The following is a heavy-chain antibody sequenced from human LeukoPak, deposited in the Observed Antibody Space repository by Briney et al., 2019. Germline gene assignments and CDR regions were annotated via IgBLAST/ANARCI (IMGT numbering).Heavy chain of an antibody. D-gene: IGHD5-12*01. CDR1: GYTFTSYS. CDR3: ARAIWWNSGAWPYGMDV. CDR2: INPSGGTT. Sequence: ASVKVSCKASGYTFTSYSMHWVRQAPGQRLEWMGIINPSGGTTSYAQKFQGRVTMTRDTSTSTVYMEISSLRSEATAVYYRARAIWWNSGAWPYGMDVWDQGTTVTVSS. J-gene: IGHJ6*02. V-gene: IGHV1-46*01.